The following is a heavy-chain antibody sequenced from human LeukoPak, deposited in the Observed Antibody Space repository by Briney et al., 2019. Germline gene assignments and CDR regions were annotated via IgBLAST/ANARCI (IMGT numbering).Heavy chain of an antibody. CDR3: ARDFGAAFDY. CDR2: ISYDGSNK. V-gene: IGHV3-30-3*01. J-gene: IGHJ4*02. D-gene: IGHD3-3*01. Sequence: QPGGSLRLSCAASGFTFSSYAMHWVRQAPGKGLEWVAVISYDGSNKYYADSVKGRFTISRDNSKNTLYPQMNSLRAEDTAVYYCARDFGAAFDYWGQGTLVTVSS. CDR1: GFTFSSYA.